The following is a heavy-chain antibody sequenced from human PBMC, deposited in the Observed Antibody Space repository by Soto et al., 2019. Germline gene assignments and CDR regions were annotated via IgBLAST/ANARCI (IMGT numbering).Heavy chain of an antibody. D-gene: IGHD3-9*01. CDR1: GFTFSNAW. Sequence: EVQLVESGGGLVKPGGSLRLSCAGSGFTFSNAWMNWVRQAPGKGLEWVGRIKSKTDGGTTDYAAPVKGSFTISGEDSKITLYVQVDSLKTEAPGMYYCSIDKAAPYDFDYWGQGTLVTVSS. CDR2: IKSKTDGGTT. V-gene: IGHV3-15*07. J-gene: IGHJ4*02. CDR3: SIDKAAPYDFDY.